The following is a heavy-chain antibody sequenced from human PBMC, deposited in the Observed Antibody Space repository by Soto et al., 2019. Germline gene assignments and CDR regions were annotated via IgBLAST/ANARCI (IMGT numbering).Heavy chain of an antibody. CDR3: ALYRYGAFDY. V-gene: IGHV2-5*02. CDR2: IYWDDDK. Sequence: QINLKESGPTLVKPTQTLTLTCTFSGFSLSTTGVGVGWIRQPPGKALEWLALIYWDDDKRYSPSLRNRVIITKDTSKNQVVLIMTNMDPVDTATYYCALYRYGAFDYWGQGTLVTVSS. CDR1: GFSLSTTGVG. D-gene: IGHD4-17*01. J-gene: IGHJ4*02.